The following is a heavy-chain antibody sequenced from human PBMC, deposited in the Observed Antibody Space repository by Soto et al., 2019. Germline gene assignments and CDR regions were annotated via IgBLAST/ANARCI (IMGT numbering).Heavy chain of an antibody. D-gene: IGHD3-9*01. CDR1: GYTLTELS. Sequence: GASVKVSCKVSGYTLTELSMHWVRQAPGKGLEWMGGFDPEDGETIYAQKFQGRVTMTEDTSTDTAYMELSSLRSEDTAVYYCATFSALLTGYYNGEWPRFDYWGQGTLVTVSS. CDR2: FDPEDGET. V-gene: IGHV1-24*01. CDR3: ATFSALLTGYYNGEWPRFDY. J-gene: IGHJ4*02.